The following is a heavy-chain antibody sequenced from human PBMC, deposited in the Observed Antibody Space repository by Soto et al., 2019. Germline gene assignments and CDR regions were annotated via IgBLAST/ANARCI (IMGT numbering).Heavy chain of an antibody. D-gene: IGHD1-7*01. CDR2: INHSGST. CDR1: XGSFSGYY. J-gene: IGHJ6*02. CDR3: ARTANLNYGMDV. Sequence: SETLSLTCAVYXGSFSGYYWSWIRQPPGKGREWIGEINHSGSTNYNPSLKSRVTVSVDTSKNTFSLKLISVTAADTAVYDCARTANLNYGMDVWGQGTSVTVSS. V-gene: IGHV4-34*01.